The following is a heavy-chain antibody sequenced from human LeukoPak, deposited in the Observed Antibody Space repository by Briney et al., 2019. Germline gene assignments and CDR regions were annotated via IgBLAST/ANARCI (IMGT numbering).Heavy chain of an antibody. D-gene: IGHD5-12*01. Sequence: GGSLRLSCAASGFTFSTYSMKWVRQAPGKGLEWVSYISDSSAMYYADSVRGRFTISRENDKNSLFLQMNSLRAEDTAVYYCARGGGYSGYDADCWGQGTLVTVSS. J-gene: IGHJ4*02. CDR1: GFTFSTYS. CDR3: ARGGGYSGYDADC. V-gene: IGHV3-48*01. CDR2: ISDSSAM.